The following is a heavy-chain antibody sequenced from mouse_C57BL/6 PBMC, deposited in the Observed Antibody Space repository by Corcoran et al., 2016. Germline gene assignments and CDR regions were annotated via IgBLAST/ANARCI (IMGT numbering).Heavy chain of an antibody. J-gene: IGHJ1*03. CDR1: GYTFTSYG. CDR3: ARGDYGSSYFYWYFDV. Sequence: QVQLQQSGAELARPGASVKLSCKASGYTFTSYGISWVKQRTGQGLEWIGEIYPRSGNTYYNEKFKGKATLTADKSSSTAYSELRSLTPEDSAVYFCARGDYGSSYFYWYFDVWDTGTTVTSSS. D-gene: IGHD1-1*01. V-gene: IGHV1-81*01. CDR2: IYPRSGNT.